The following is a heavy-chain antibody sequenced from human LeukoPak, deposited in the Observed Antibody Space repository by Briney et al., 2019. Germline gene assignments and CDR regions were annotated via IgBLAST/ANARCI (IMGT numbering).Heavy chain of an antibody. D-gene: IGHD5-24*01. CDR2: MYHSGST. V-gene: IGHV4-38-2*02. Sequence: SETLSLTCSVSGYSISSGYYWGWIRQPPGNGLEWIASMYHSGSTYYNPSLKSRVTISLDMSKNQFSLKLNSVTAADTAVYYCTRERPRDGNNPPVDHWGQGTLVTVSS. CDR3: TRERPRDGNNPPVDH. CDR1: GYSISSGYY. J-gene: IGHJ4*02.